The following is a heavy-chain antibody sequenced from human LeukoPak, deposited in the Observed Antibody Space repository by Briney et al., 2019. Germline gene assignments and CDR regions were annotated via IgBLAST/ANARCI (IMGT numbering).Heavy chain of an antibody. V-gene: IGHV3-66*01. CDR1: GFTVSSNY. J-gene: IGHJ4*02. Sequence: GGSLRLSCAASGFTVSSNYMSWVRQAPGKGLEWVSVIYSGGSTYYADSVKGRFTISRDNSKNSLYLQMNSLRAEDTAVYYCARFGGGSYYFDYWGQGTLVTVSS. CDR2: IYSGGST. CDR3: ARFGGGSYYFDY. D-gene: IGHD2-15*01.